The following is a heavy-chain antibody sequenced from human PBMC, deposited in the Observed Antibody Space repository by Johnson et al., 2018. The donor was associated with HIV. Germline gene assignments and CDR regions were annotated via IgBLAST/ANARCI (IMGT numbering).Heavy chain of an antibody. V-gene: IGHV3-33*03. D-gene: IGHD3-22*01. CDR1: GFSFGSYA. CDR3: AKDVGNYWPDSFDI. Sequence: QVQLVESGGGVVQPGRSLRLSCVASGFSFGSYAMHWARQAPGKGLEWVAVIWYDGTTKYYGDSVKGRFTISRDKSGNTLYLQMNSLRDEDTAVYYCAKDVGNYWPDSFDIWGQGTMVTVSS. CDR2: IWYDGTTK. J-gene: IGHJ3*02.